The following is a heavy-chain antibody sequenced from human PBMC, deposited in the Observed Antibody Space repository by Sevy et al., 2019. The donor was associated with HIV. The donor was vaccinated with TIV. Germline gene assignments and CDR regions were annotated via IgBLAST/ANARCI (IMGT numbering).Heavy chain of an antibody. J-gene: IGHJ4*02. V-gene: IGHV1-24*01. CDR1: GYTLTELS. CDR2: FDPEDGET. CDR3: ATTKDYYDSSGYPFDY. D-gene: IGHD3-22*01. Sequence: ASVKVSCKVSGYTLTELSMHWVRQAPGKGLEWMGSFDPEDGETIYAHNFQGRVTMTEDRSTDTAYMELSSLRSEDTAVYYCATTKDYYDSSGYPFDYWGQGTLVTVSS.